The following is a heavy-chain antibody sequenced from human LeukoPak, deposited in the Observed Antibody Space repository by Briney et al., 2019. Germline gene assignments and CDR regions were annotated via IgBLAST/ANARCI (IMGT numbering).Heavy chain of an antibody. CDR3: ARGWLRFQGDSSGYTRLVDY. CDR2: INPNSGGT. J-gene: IGHJ4*02. CDR1: GYTFTGYY. V-gene: IGHV1-2*02. Sequence: ASVKVSCKASGYTFTGYYMHWVRQAPGEGLEWMGWINPNSGGTNYAQKFQGRVTMTRDTSISTAYMELSRLRSDDTAVYYCARGWLRFQGDSSGYTRLVDYWGQGTLVTVSS. D-gene: IGHD6-19*01.